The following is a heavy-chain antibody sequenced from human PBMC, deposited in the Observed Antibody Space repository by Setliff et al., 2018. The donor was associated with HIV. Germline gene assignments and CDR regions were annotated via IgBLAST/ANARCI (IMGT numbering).Heavy chain of an antibody. CDR2: IKQDGSEK. V-gene: IGHV3-7*03. D-gene: IGHD2-2*01. J-gene: IGHJ6*03. CDR3: ARGRRVSSNYYYYYYMDV. CDR1: GFTLSDYW. Sequence: GESLKISCAASGFTLSDYWMTWVRQAPGKGLEWVANIKQDGSEKYCVDSVKGRFTISRDNAKNSLYLQMNSLGAEDTAVYYCARGRRVSSNYYYYYYMDVWGKGTTVTVSS.